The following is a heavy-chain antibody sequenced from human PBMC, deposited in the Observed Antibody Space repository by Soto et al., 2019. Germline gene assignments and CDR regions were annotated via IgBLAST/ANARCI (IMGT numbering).Heavy chain of an antibody. J-gene: IGHJ4*02. Sequence: EVQLVESGGGLVQPGGSLRLSCAASGFTFSGYWIHWVRQAPGKGLVWVSRINRDESTITYADSVKGRFSISRDNAKNTVYLQMNSLRAEDTAVYYCARVASGDWGVYDYWGQGTLVSVSS. CDR1: GFTFSGYW. CDR2: INRDESTI. V-gene: IGHV3-74*01. CDR3: ARVASGDWGVYDY. D-gene: IGHD2-21*02.